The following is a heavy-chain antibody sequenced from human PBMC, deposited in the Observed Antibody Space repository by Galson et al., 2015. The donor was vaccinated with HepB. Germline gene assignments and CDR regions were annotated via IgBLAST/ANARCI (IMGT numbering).Heavy chain of an antibody. CDR2: ISYDGSNK. CDR1: GFTFSSYA. Sequence: SLRLSCAASGFTFSSYAMHWVRQAPGKGLEWVAVISYDGSNKYYADSVKGRFTISRDNSKNTLYLQMNSLRAEDTAVYYCARDKTAAGTGLFDYWGQGTLVTVSS. D-gene: IGHD6-13*01. CDR3: ARDKTAAGTGLFDY. J-gene: IGHJ4*02. V-gene: IGHV3-30-3*01.